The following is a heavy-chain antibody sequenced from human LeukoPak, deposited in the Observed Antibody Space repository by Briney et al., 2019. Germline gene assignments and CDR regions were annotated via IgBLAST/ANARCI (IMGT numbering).Heavy chain of an antibody. Sequence: PGGSLRLSCAASGFIFSSYAMSWVRQAPGKGLEWVSTISGSGGSTYYADSVKGRFTISRDNSKNTVYLQMNSLRAEDTAVYYCAKQYKSYSYYYYMDVRGKGTTVTVSS. J-gene: IGHJ6*03. CDR1: GFIFSSYA. CDR2: ISGSGGST. V-gene: IGHV3-23*01. CDR3: AKQYKSYSYYYYMDV. D-gene: IGHD1-1*01.